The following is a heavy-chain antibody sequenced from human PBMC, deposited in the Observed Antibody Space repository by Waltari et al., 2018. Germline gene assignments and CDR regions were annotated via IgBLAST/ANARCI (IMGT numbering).Heavy chain of an antibody. D-gene: IGHD2-15*01. CDR3: AMIGYCSGGSCHPFDY. CDR1: GGSFSGYY. V-gene: IGHV4-34*01. Sequence: QVQLQQWGAGLLKPSETLSLTCAVYGGSFSGYYWSWIRQPPGEGLEWIGEINHSGSTNYNPSLKSRVTISVDTSKNQFSLKLSSVTAADTAVYYCAMIGYCSGGSCHPFDYWGQGTLVTVSS. CDR2: INHSGST. J-gene: IGHJ4*02.